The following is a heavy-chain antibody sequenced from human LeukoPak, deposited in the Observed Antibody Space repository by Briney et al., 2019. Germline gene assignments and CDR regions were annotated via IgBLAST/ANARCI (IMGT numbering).Heavy chain of an antibody. Sequence: PGGSLRLSCAASGFTVSSNYMGWARQAPGKGLEWVSVIFSGGSTYYTDSVKGRFTISRDNSKNTLYLQMNSLRAEDTAVYYCASGVVEAARVYYGMDVWGQGTTVTVSS. CDR3: ASGVVEAARVYYGMDV. D-gene: IGHD2-15*01. CDR2: IFSGGST. V-gene: IGHV3-53*01. J-gene: IGHJ6*02. CDR1: GFTVSSNY.